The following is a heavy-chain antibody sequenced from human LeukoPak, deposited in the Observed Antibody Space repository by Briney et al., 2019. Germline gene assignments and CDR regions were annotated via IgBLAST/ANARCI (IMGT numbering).Heavy chain of an antibody. CDR2: ISGSGGST. CDR1: GFTFSSYG. J-gene: IGHJ3*02. Sequence: GGSLRLSCAASGFTFSSYGMSWVRQAPGKGLEWVSAISGSGGSTYYADSVKGRFTISRDNSKNALYLQMNSLRAEDTAVYYCAKDPGMATKGGAFDIWGQGTMVTVSS. CDR3: AKDPGMATKGGAFDI. V-gene: IGHV3-23*01. D-gene: IGHD5-24*01.